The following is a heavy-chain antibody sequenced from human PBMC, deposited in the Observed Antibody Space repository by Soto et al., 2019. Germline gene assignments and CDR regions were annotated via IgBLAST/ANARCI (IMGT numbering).Heavy chain of an antibody. CDR2: IWYDGSNK. D-gene: IGHD3-3*01. CDR3: ARGYYDFWSGHNWFDP. CDR1: GFTFSSYG. J-gene: IGHJ5*02. V-gene: IGHV3-33*01. Sequence: GGSLRLSFAASGFTFSSYGVHWVRQAPGKGLEWVAVIWYDGSNKYYADSVKGRYTISRDNSKNTLYLQMNSLRAEDTAVYYCARGYYDFWSGHNWFDPWGQGTLVTVS.